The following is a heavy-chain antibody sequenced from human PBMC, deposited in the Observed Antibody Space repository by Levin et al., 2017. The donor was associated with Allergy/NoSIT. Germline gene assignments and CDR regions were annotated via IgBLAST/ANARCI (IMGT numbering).Heavy chain of an antibody. J-gene: IGHJ4*02. Sequence: LSLTCAASGFTFSSHGMHWVRQAPGKGLEWVAIISHDGSNQYYGDSVKGRFTISRDNSKNMLYLQMNSLRPEDTAVYYCAKEGGYSYGYEVDYWGQGTLVTVSS. CDR2: ISHDGSNQ. D-gene: IGHD5-18*01. CDR1: GFTFSSHG. V-gene: IGHV3-30*18. CDR3: AKEGGYSYGYEVDY.